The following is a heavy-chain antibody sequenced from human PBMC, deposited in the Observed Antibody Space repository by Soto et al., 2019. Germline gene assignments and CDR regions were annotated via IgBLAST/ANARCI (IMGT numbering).Heavy chain of an antibody. CDR2: VSHDGRNT. CDR1: GFTFSDYA. J-gene: IGHJ4*02. D-gene: IGHD6-19*01. Sequence: VQLVESGGGVVQPGRSLRLSCAASGFTFSDYAMHWVRQAPGKGLEWVAVVSHDGRNTHYADSVKGRFTISRDSSKNTVPLEMNSRRGGDTAVYYCAKGGRQWLVTSDFNYWGQGALVTVSS. CDR3: AKGGRQWLVTSDFNY. V-gene: IGHV3-30*18.